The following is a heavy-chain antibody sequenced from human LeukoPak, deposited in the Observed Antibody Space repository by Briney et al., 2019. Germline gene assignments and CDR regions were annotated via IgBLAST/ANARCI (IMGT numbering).Heavy chain of an antibody. Sequence: PGGSLRLSCAASGFTFSSYWMSWVRQTPEKGLEWVANIKQDGSKKYYVDSVNGRFTNSRDNAKNSMFLQMNSLTAEDTAVYFCARAQLGTPTDYWGQGTQVTVSS. J-gene: IGHJ4*02. CDR3: ARAQLGTPTDY. CDR2: IKQDGSKK. CDR1: GFTFSSYW. V-gene: IGHV3-7*01. D-gene: IGHD1-26*01.